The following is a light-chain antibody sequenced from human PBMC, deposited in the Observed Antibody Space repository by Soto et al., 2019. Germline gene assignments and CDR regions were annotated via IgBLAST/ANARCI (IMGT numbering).Light chain of an antibody. CDR3: QLYYSPPYT. V-gene: IGKV4-1*01. CDR1: QSVLYSSNNKNY. J-gene: IGKJ2*01. Sequence: DIVMTQSPDSLAVSLGERATINCKSSQSVLYSSNNKNYLGWYQQKPGQTPKLLIYWASTRDSGVPDRCSGSGSGTDFTLTISSLQAEDVAVYYCQLYYSPPYTFGQGTRLEMK. CDR2: WAS.